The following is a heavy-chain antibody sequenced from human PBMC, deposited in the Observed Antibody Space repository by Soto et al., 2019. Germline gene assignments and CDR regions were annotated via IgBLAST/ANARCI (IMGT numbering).Heavy chain of an antibody. J-gene: IGHJ4*02. CDR3: AGDFRGGATPFDDY. CDR1: GYSISSGYY. CDR2: IYHSGST. Sequence: SETLSLTCAVSGYSISSGYYWGWIRQPPGKGLEWIGSIYHSGSTYYNPSLKSRVTISVDTSKNQFSLKLSSVTAADTAVYYCAGDFRGGATPFDDYWGQGTLVTVSS. D-gene: IGHD1-26*01. V-gene: IGHV4-38-2*02.